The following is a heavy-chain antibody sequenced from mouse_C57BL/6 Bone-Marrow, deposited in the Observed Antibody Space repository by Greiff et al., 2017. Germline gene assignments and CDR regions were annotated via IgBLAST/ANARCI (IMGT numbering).Heavy chain of an antibody. CDR3: ARGGYDAWFAY. J-gene: IGHJ3*01. Sequence: VQLQESGPELVKPGASVKISCKASGYAFTSSWMNWVKQRPGQGLEWIGRIYPGDGDTNYNGKFKGKATLTAANSSSTAYMQLSSLTSEDSAVYFCARGGYDAWFAYWGQGTLVTVSA. V-gene: IGHV1-82*01. D-gene: IGHD2-2*01. CDR1: GYAFTSSW. CDR2: IYPGDGDT.